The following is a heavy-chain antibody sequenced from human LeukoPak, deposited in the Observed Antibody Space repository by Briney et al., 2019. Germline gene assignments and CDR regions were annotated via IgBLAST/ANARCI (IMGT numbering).Heavy chain of an antibody. CDR3: AKDRRSFLVATTFDY. CDR2: ISWNSGSI. V-gene: IGHV3-9*01. J-gene: IGHJ4*02. D-gene: IGHD5-12*01. CDR1: GFTFDDYA. Sequence: PGGSLRLSCAASGFTFDDYAMHWVRQAPGKGLEWVSGISWNSGSIGYADSVKGRFTISRDNAKNSLYLQMNSLRAEDTALYYCAKDRRSFLVATTFDYWGQGTLVTVSS.